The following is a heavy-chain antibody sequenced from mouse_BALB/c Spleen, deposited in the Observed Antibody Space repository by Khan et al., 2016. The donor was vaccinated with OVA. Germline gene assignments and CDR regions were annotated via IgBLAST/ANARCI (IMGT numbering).Heavy chain of an antibody. V-gene: IGHV2-6-7*01. CDR1: GFSLTGYG. CDR2: IWGDGST. D-gene: IGHD2-4*01. J-gene: IGHJ4*01. Sequence: VQLQESGPGLVAPSQSLSITCTVSGFSLTGYGVNWVRQPPGKGLEWLGMIWGDGSTDYNSALKSRLSISKANSKSQVFLKMNSLHTDNTARYYCAREIYYDYAYYYAMDYWGQGTSVTVSS. CDR3: AREIYYDYAYYYAMDY.